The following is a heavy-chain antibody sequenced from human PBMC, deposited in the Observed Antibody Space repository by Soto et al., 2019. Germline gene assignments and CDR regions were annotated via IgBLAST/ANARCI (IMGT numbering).Heavy chain of an antibody. Sequence: ETLSLTCTVSGGSISSYYWTWIRQPSGKGLEWIGRIYTSGSTNYNPSLKSRVTMSVDTSKNQFSLKLSSVTAADTTVYYCARDLKFGQADYWGQGSQVTVSS. D-gene: IGHD3-10*01. J-gene: IGHJ4*02. CDR1: GGSISSYY. CDR2: IYTSGST. V-gene: IGHV4-4*07. CDR3: ARDLKFGQADY.